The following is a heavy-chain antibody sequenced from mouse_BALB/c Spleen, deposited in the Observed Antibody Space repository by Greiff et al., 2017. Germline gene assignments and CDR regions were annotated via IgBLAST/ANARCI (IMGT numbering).Heavy chain of an antibody. V-gene: IGHV5-4*02. Sequence: EVMLVESGGGLVKPGGSLKLSCAASGFTFSDYYMYWVRQTPEKRLEWVATISDGGSYTYYPDSVKGRFTISRDNAKNNLYLQMSSLKSEDTAMYYCARLWYFDVWGAGTTVTVSS. CDR1: GFTFSDYY. J-gene: IGHJ1*01. CDR3: ARLWYFDV. CDR2: ISDGGSYT.